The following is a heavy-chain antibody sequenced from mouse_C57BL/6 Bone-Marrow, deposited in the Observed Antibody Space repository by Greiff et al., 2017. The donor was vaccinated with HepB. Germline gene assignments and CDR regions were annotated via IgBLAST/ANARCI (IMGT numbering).Heavy chain of an antibody. J-gene: IGHJ3*01. Sequence: VQLQQPGAELVMPGASVKLSCKASGYTFTSYWMHWVKQRPGQGLEWIGEIDPSDSYTNYNQKFKGKSTLTVDKSSSTAYMQLSSLTSGDSAVYYCARGLTLFAYWGQGTLVTVSA. CDR3: ARGLTLFAY. V-gene: IGHV1-69*01. CDR2: IDPSDSYT. CDR1: GYTFTSYW.